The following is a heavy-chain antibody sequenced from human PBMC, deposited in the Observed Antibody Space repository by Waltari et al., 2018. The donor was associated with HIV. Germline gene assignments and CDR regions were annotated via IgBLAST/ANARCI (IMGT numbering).Heavy chain of an antibody. Sequence: QVQLQESGPGLVKPSETLSLTCSVSDYSISNGYYWGWIRQPPGKGLAWIGSIYQTGNTYFNPSLKSRVTISVDTSKNHFSLTLTSVTAADTAVYFCARDRSSGGGYDSRWYFDLWGRGTLVTVSS. V-gene: IGHV4-38-2*02. D-gene: IGHD5-12*01. CDR3: ARDRSSGGGYDSRWYFDL. J-gene: IGHJ2*01. CDR1: DYSISNGYY. CDR2: IYQTGNT.